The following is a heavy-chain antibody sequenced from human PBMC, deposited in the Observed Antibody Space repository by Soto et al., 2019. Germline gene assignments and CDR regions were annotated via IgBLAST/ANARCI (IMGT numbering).Heavy chain of an antibody. CDR1: GGSFSGYY. CDR2: INHSGST. Sequence: SETLSLTCAVYGGSFSGYYWSWIRQPPGKGLEWIGEINHSGSTNYNPSLKSRVTISVDTSKNQFSLKLSSVTAADTAVYYCARGRGAAAGTENNRKRFTKSGWFDPWGQGTLVTVSS. J-gene: IGHJ5*02. D-gene: IGHD6-13*01. CDR3: ARGRGAAAGTENNRKRFTKSGWFDP. V-gene: IGHV4-34*01.